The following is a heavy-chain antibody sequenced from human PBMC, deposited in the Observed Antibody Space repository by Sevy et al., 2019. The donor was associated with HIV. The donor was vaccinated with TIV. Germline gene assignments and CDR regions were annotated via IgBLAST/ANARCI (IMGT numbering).Heavy chain of an antibody. CDR2: FDPEDGET. CDR3: AIIRGYYSGLYYYYGMDV. V-gene: IGHV1-24*01. D-gene: IGHD3-22*01. Sequence: ASLKVSCKVSGYTLTELSMHWVRQAPGKGREWMGGFDPEDGETIYAQKFQGRVTMTEDTSTDTDYMELSSLRSEDTAAYYCAIIRGYYSGLYYYYGMDVWGQGTTVTVSS. J-gene: IGHJ6*02. CDR1: GYTLTELS.